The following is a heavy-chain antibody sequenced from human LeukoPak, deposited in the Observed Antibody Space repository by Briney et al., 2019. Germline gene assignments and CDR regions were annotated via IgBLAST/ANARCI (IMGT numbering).Heavy chain of an antibody. Sequence: ASVKVSCKASGYTFTSYDINWVRQVTGQGLEWMGWMNPNSGNTGYAQKFQGRVTITADESTSTAYMELSSLRSEDTAVYYCASGVYYGSGKDWGQGTLVTVSS. CDR2: MNPNSGNT. CDR3: ASGVYYGSGKD. CDR1: GYTFTSYD. J-gene: IGHJ4*02. D-gene: IGHD3-10*01. V-gene: IGHV1-8*03.